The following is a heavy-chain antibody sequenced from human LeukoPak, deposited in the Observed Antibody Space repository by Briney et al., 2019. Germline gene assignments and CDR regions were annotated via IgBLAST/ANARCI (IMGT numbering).Heavy chain of an antibody. J-gene: IGHJ6*02. CDR1: GGSFSGYY. CDR2: INHSGST. CDR3: ARGFNGYNFPYYYYGMDV. V-gene: IGHV4-34*01. Sequence: ASETLSLTCAVYGGSFSGYYWSWIRQPPGKGLEWIGEINHSGSTNYNPSLKSRVTISVDTSKNQFSLKLSSVTAADTAVYSCARGFNGYNFPYYYYGMDVWGQGTTVTVSS. D-gene: IGHD5-24*01.